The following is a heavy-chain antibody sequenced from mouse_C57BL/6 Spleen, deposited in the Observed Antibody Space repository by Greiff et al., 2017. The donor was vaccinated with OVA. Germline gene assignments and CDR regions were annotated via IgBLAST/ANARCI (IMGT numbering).Heavy chain of an antibody. CDR1: GYTFTDYY. CDR2: INPNNGGT. V-gene: IGHV1-26*01. CDR3: ARRGPIYYDYSYWYFDV. D-gene: IGHD2-4*01. J-gene: IGHJ1*03. Sequence: VQLQQSGPELVKPGASVKISCKASGYTFTDYYMNWVKQSHGKSLEWIGDINPNNGGTSYNQKFKGKATLTVDKSSSTAYMELRSLTSEDSAVYYCARRGPIYYDYSYWYFDVWGTGTTVTVSS.